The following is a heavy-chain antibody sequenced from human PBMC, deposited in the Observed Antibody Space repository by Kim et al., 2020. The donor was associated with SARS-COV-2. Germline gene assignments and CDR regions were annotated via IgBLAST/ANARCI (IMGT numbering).Heavy chain of an antibody. CDR1: GGSVSSGSYY. V-gene: IGHV4-61*01. J-gene: IGHJ4*02. D-gene: IGHD3-10*01. Sequence: SETLSLTCTVSGGSVSSGSYYWSWIRQPPGKGLEWIGYIYYSGSTNYNPSLKSRVTISVDTSKNQFSLKLSSVTAADTAVYYCARERALGGWFGETKGYFDYWGQGTLVTVSS. CDR3: ARERALGGWFGETKGYFDY. CDR2: IYYSGST.